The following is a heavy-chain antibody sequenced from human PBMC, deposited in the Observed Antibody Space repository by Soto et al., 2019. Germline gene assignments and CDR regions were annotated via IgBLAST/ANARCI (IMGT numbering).Heavy chain of an antibody. D-gene: IGHD2-2*02. CDR2: IIPVLGTT. CDR3: AAGGSNGYIR. CDR1: RDTFNDYA. Sequence: QVQLVQSGAEVRKPGSSVKVSCKASRDTFNDYAITWVRQAPGEGLEWMGGIIPVLGTTKYAQKFQGRVTMTADESTSTAYMELNSLTSVDRAVYYCAAGGSNGYIRWGQGTQVSVSS. V-gene: IGHV1-69*01. J-gene: IGHJ4*02.